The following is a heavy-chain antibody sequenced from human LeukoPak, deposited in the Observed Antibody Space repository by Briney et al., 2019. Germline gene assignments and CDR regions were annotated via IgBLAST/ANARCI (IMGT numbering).Heavy chain of an antibody. V-gene: IGHV3-7*01. Sequence: PGGSLRLSCAAPGFTLSSHWVSWVRQAPGEGVEGVGKIKQDGSEKYYVDSVKGRFTISRDNAKNSLYLQMNSLRAEDTAVYYCAREKTWIQLWFGMDVWGQGTTVTVSS. D-gene: IGHD5-18*01. CDR1: GFTLSSHW. J-gene: IGHJ6*02. CDR3: AREKTWIQLWFGMDV. CDR2: IKQDGSEK.